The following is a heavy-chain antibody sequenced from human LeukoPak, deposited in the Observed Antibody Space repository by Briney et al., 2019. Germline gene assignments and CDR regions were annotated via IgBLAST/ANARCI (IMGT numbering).Heavy chain of an antibody. V-gene: IGHV4-34*01. J-gene: IGHJ5*02. CDR3: ARGFDTRWFDP. CDR1: GGSFSGYY. Sequence: SETPSLTCAVYGGSFSGYYWSWIRQPPGKGLEWIGEINHSGSTNYNPSLKSRVTISVDTSKNQFSLKLSSVTAADTAVYYCARGFDTRWFDPWGQGTLVTVSS. D-gene: IGHD3-9*01. CDR2: INHSGST.